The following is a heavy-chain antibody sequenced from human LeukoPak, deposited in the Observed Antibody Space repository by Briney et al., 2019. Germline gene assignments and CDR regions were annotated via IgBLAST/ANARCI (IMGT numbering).Heavy chain of an antibody. J-gene: IGHJ4*02. Sequence: SETLSLTCAVYGGSFSGYYWSWIRQPPGKGLEWIGEINHSGSTNYNPSLKSRVTISVDTSKYQFSLKLSSVTAADTAVYYCARDPGYGDYGDYWGQGTLVTVSS. CDR2: INHSGST. V-gene: IGHV4-34*01. CDR1: GGSFSGYY. CDR3: ARDPGYGDYGDY. D-gene: IGHD4-17*01.